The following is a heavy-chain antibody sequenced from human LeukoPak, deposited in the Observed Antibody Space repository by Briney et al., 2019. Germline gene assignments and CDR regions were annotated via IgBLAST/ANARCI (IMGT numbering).Heavy chain of an antibody. V-gene: IGHV1-69*04. Sequence: SVKVSCTASGGTFSSYAISWVRQAPGQGLEWMGRIIPILGIANYAQKFQGRVTITADKSTSTAYMDLSSLRSEDTAVYYCARREYCSGGSCYPNAFDIWGQGTMVTVSS. CDR2: IIPILGIA. CDR1: GGTFSSYA. CDR3: ARREYCSGGSCYPNAFDI. D-gene: IGHD2-15*01. J-gene: IGHJ3*02.